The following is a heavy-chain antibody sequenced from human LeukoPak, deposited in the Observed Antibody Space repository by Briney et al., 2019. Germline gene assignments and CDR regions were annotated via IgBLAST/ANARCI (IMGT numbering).Heavy chain of an antibody. CDR3: ARDAYRILRYFDWGSRGYYYYGMDV. Sequence: ASVKVSCKASGYTFTGYGISWVRQAPGQGLEWMGWISAYNGNTNYAQKLQGRVTMTTDTSTSTAYMELRSLRSDDTAVYYCARDAYRILRYFDWGSRGYYYYGMDVCGQGTTVTVSS. J-gene: IGHJ6*02. V-gene: IGHV1-18*01. CDR1: GYTFTGYG. CDR2: ISAYNGNT. D-gene: IGHD3-9*01.